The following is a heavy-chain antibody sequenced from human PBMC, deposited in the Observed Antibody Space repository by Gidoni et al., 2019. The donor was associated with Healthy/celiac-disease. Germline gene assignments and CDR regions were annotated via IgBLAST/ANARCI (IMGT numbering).Heavy chain of an antibody. V-gene: IGHV4-61*02. Sequence: QVQLQESGPGLVKPSQTLSLTCTVSGGSISSGSYYWSWIRQPAGKGLEWIGRIYTSGSTNYNPSLKSRVTISVDTSKNQFSLKLSSVTAADTAVYYCARERIVVVTATTGHNWFDPWGQGTLVTVSS. CDR2: IYTSGST. CDR3: ARERIVVVTATTGHNWFDP. CDR1: GGSISSGSYY. D-gene: IGHD2-21*02. J-gene: IGHJ5*02.